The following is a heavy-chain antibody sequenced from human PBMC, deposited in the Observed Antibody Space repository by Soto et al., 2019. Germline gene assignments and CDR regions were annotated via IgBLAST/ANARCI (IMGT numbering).Heavy chain of an antibody. CDR3: ARHLYGSGNYGFDY. V-gene: IGHV4-59*08. D-gene: IGHD3-10*01. J-gene: IGHJ4*02. CDR2: IYYSGNT. Sequence: QVQLQESGPGLVKPSETLSLTCTVSGGSISSYYWSWIRQPPGKGLEWIGYIYYSGNTNYNPSLKSRATIPLDTSKNQFPLRLSSVTAADTAVYYCARHLYGSGNYGFDYWGQGTLVTVSS. CDR1: GGSISSYY.